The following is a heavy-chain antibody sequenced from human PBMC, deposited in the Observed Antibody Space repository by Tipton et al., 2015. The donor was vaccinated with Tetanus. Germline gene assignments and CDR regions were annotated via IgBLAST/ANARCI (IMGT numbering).Heavy chain of an antibody. CDR3: ASGSSLDY. D-gene: IGHD6-6*01. J-gene: IGHJ4*02. V-gene: IGHV3-74*01. CDR1: GFTFSTYW. CDR2: INGHGTNT. Sequence: SLRLSCAAPGFTFSTYWMHWVRQAPGKGLMWVSRINGHGTNTAYADSVKGRFTISRDNAKNSLYLQMNSQTADDTAVYFCASGSSLDYWGQGTLVTVSS.